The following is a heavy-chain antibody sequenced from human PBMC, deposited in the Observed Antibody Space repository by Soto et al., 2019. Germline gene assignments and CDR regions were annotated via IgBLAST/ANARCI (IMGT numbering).Heavy chain of an antibody. Sequence: ASVKVSCKASGYTFTSYYMHWVRQAPVQVLEWMVIINPSGGSTSYAQKFKGRVTMTRETSTSTVYMQLSSLRSEDTAVYYCARGGYTSSHYYCYGMDFWGQGTTVTVSS. V-gene: IGHV1-46*01. CDR3: ARGGYTSSHYYCYGMDF. J-gene: IGHJ6*01. CDR2: INPSGGST. D-gene: IGHD6-6*01. CDR1: GYTFTSYY.